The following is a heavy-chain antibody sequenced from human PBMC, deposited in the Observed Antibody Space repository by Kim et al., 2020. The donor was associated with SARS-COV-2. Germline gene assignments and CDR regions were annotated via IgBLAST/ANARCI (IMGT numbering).Heavy chain of an antibody. D-gene: IGHD3-9*01. CDR3: AVGLLRYFDWLLTPGYYYYGMDV. CDR2: IYYSGST. Sequence: SETLSLTCTVSGGSISSSSYYWGWIRQPPGKGLEWIGSIYYSGSTYYNPSLKSRVTISVDTSKNQFSLKLSSVTAADTAVYYCAVGLLRYFDWLLTPGYYYYGMDVWGQGTTVTVSS. V-gene: IGHV4-39*07. J-gene: IGHJ6*02. CDR1: GGSISSSSYY.